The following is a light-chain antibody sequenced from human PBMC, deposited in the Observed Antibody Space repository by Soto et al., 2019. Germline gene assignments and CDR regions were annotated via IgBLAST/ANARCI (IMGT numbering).Light chain of an antibody. J-gene: IGKJ1*01. V-gene: IGKV1-39*01. CDR3: QQHSSTVRT. CDR1: QYISTY. CDR2: AAS. Sequence: DIQMTQSPSSLSASVGDRVSITCRASQYISTYLNWYQQKPGKAPKLLIYAASNLQSGVPSRFSGSGSGTEFTLTISSLQPEDFATYYCQQHSSTVRTSGQGTKVDIK.